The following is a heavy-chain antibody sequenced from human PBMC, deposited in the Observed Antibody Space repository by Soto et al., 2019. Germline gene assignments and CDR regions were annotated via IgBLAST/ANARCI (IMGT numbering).Heavy chain of an antibody. Sequence: SEALSLTCTVSGGSISSSSYYWGWIRQPPGKGLEWIGSIYYSGSTYYNPSLKSRVTISVDTSKSQFSLKLSSVTAADTAVYSCARHYYDSRGYSIDYWGQGTLVTVSS. D-gene: IGHD3-22*01. J-gene: IGHJ4*02. CDR2: IYYSGST. CDR3: ARHYYDSRGYSIDY. V-gene: IGHV4-39*01. CDR1: GGSISSSSYY.